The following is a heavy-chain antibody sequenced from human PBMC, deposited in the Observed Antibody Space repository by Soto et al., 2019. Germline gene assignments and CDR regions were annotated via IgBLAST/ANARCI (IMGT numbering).Heavy chain of an antibody. CDR2: ISSSSSYI. CDR1: GFTFSSYS. CDR3: ARDRRVGGYGMDV. D-gene: IGHD3-16*01. Sequence: GSLRLSCAASGFTFSSYSMNWVRQAPGKGLEWVSSISSSSSYIYYADSVKGRFTISRDNAKNSLYLQMNSLRAEDTAVYYCARDRRVGGYGMDVWGQGTTVTVSS. V-gene: IGHV3-21*01. J-gene: IGHJ6*02.